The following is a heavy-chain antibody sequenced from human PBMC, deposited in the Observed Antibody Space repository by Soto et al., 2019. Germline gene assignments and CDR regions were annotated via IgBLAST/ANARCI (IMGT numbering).Heavy chain of an antibody. CDR2: IGTAGDP. D-gene: IGHD3-10*01. V-gene: IGHV3-13*05. J-gene: IGHJ4*02. Sequence: GGSLRLSCAASGFTFSSYDMHWVRQATGKGLEWVSAIGTAGDPYYADSVKGRFTISRDNAKNSLYLQMNSLRAEDTAVYYCATAYGSGSHSLDYWGQGTLVTVSS. CDR3: ATAYGSGSHSLDY. CDR1: GFTFSSYD.